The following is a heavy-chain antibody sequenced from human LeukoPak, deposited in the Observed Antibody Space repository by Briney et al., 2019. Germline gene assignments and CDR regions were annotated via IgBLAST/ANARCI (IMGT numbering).Heavy chain of an antibody. D-gene: IGHD5-24*01. V-gene: IGHV4-39*07. CDR2: IYYSGST. J-gene: IGHJ5*02. CDR3: ARVLVEMATIFRFDP. Sequence: SETLSLTCTVSGGSISSSSYYWGWIRQPPGKGLEWIGSIYYSGSTYYNPSLKSRVTISVDTSKNQFSLKLSSVTAADTAVYYCARVLVEMATIFRFDPWGQGTLATVSS. CDR1: GGSISSSSYY.